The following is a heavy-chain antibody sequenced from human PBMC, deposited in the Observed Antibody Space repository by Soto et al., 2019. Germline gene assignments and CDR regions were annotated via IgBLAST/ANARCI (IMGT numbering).Heavy chain of an antibody. J-gene: IGHJ3*01. CDR2: IRQDGREI. CDR3: ATDRWTGAFDF. CDR1: DFTFSTYW. D-gene: IGHD1-1*01. V-gene: IGHV3-7*01. Sequence: PGGSLRLSCGASDFTFSTYWMAWLRQTPGKGLEFVANIRQDGREINYLDSGKGRFTISRDNAEKSLFLQMNSLRAEDTAVYYCATDRWTGAFDFRGQGTVVTVSS.